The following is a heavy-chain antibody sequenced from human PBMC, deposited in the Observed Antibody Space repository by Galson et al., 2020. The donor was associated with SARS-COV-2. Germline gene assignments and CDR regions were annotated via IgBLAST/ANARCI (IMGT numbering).Heavy chain of an antibody. Sequence: GGSLRLSCAASGFTFSSYGMHWVRQAPGKGLEWVAVIWYDGSNKYYADSVKGRFTISRDNSKNTLYLQMNSLRAEDTAVYYCAKGASWFDPWGQGTLFTVSS. V-gene: IGHV3-33*06. CDR3: AKGASWFDP. CDR1: GFTFSSYG. CDR2: IWYDGSNK. J-gene: IGHJ5*02.